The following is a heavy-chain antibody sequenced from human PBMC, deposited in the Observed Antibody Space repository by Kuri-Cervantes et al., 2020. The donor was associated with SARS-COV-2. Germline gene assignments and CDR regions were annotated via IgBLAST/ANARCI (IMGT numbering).Heavy chain of an antibody. CDR2: IYYSGST. D-gene: IGHD1-26*01. CDR1: GGSISSGGYY. V-gene: IGHV4-31*03. Sequence: SETLSLTCTVSGGSISSGGYYWSWIRQHPGKGLEWIGYIYYSGSTYYNPSLKSRVTISVDTSKNQFSLKLSSVTAADTAVYYCARASGSYYSWFDPWGQGTLVTVSS. CDR3: ARASGSYYSWFDP. J-gene: IGHJ5*02.